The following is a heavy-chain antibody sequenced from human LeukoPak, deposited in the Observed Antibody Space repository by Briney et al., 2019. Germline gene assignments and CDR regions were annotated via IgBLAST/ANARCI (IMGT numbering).Heavy chain of an antibody. V-gene: IGHV4-39*07. CDR3: ARGLDYYGSESV. J-gene: IGHJ3*01. CDR1: GGSISSYY. CDR2: IYYSGST. D-gene: IGHD3-10*01. Sequence: PSETLSLTCTVSGGSISSYYWGWIRQPPGKGLEWIGSIYYSGSTYYNPSLKSRVTISVDTSKNQFSLNLTSVTAADTAVYFCARGLDYYGSESVWGQGTMVTVSS.